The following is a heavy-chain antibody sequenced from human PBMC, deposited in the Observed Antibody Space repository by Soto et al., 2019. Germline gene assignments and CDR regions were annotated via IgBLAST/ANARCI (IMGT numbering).Heavy chain of an antibody. CDR3: AHTLSGYGASN. J-gene: IGHJ4*02. D-gene: IGHD3-3*01. Sequence: QITLKESGPTLVKPTQTLTLTCTFSGFSLSTSGVGVGWIRQPPGKALEWLALIYWDDDKRYSPCLKSWLTITKDTSKNQVVLTMTNMDPVDTATYYCAHTLSGYGASNWGQGTLVTVSS. CDR1: GFSLSTSGVG. V-gene: IGHV2-5*02. CDR2: IYWDDDK.